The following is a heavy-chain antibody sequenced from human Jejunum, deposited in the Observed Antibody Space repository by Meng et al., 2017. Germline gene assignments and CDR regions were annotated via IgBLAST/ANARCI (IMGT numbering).Heavy chain of an antibody. V-gene: IGHV1-2*06. CDR3: AGRSYNYDDYFDF. Sequence: QVQLEQSGAEVRKPGASVKVSCRASGYTLNGLDMHWVRQAPGQGLEWMGRINTNTGGTNYAQNFKGSITLTRDTSTVYMEVNRLRSDDTAMYYCAGRSYNYDDYFDFWGRGTLVTVSS. J-gene: IGHJ4*02. D-gene: IGHD5-24*01. CDR2: INTNTGGT. CDR1: GYTLNGLD.